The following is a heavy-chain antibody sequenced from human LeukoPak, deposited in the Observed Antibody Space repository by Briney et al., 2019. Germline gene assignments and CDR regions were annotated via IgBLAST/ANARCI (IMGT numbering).Heavy chain of an antibody. Sequence: SQTLSLTCAVYGGSFSGYYWSWIRQPPGKGLEWIGEINHSGSTNYNPSLKSRVTISVDTSKNQFSLKLSSVTAADTAVYYCARTTEVVGDYDYWGQGTLVTVSS. V-gene: IGHV4-34*01. CDR2: INHSGST. CDR1: GGSFSGYY. J-gene: IGHJ4*02. D-gene: IGHD2-15*01. CDR3: ARTTEVVGDYDY.